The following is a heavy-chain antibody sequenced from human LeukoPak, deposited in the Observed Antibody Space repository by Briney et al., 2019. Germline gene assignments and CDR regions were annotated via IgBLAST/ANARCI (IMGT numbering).Heavy chain of an antibody. CDR3: AKESQGIAVAGTHFDY. J-gene: IGHJ4*02. V-gene: IGHV3-23*01. D-gene: IGHD6-19*01. CDR1: GFTFNSYS. CDR2: ISGSGGST. Sequence: PGGSLRLSCAASGFTFNSYSMNWVRQAPGKGLEWVSAISGSGGSTYYADSVKGRFTISRDNSKNTLYLQMNSLRAEDTAVYYCAKESQGIAVAGTHFDYWGQGTLVTVSS.